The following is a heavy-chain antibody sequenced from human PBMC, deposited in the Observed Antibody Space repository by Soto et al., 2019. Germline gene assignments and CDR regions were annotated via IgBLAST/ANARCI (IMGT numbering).Heavy chain of an antibody. CDR1: GGTFSTYA. V-gene: IGHV1-69*06. Sequence: QEQLVQSGAEVKKPGSSVKVSCKVSGGTFSTYAISWVRQAPGQGLEWMGGIIPIFNAAKYAQKFQGRVTNTAEKTTSTGQMELDSLRSEDTAVYYCARQMVSSGWHYGNWFDPWGQGTPVTVSS. CDR3: ARQMVSSGWHYGNWFDP. D-gene: IGHD6-19*01. J-gene: IGHJ5*02. CDR2: IIPIFNAA.